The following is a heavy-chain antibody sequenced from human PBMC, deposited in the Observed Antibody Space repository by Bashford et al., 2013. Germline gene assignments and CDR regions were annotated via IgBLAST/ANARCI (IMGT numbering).Heavy chain of an antibody. V-gene: IGHV4-39*02. CDR2: IYYTGST. Sequence: SETLSLTCTVSGGSISSSNYYWGWIRQPPEKGLEWIGSIYYTGSTYSNSSLKSRITISVDTSKNHFSLKLSSVTAADTAVYYCARRGYSSPGVFDYWGQGTLVTVSS. CDR1: GGSISSSNYY. CDR3: ARRGYSSPGVFDY. D-gene: IGHD6-13*01. J-gene: IGHJ4*02.